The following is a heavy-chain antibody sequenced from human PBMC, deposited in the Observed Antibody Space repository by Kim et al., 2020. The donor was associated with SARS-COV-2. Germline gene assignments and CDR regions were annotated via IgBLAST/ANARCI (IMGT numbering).Heavy chain of an antibody. CDR1: GGTFSSYA. J-gene: IGHJ3*02. Sequence: SVKVSCKASGGTFSSYAISWVRQAPGQGLEWMGGIIPIFGTANYAQKFQGRVTITADESTSTAYMELSSLRSEDTAVYYCARGGPSALMLFDIWGQGTMVTVSS. CDR3: ARGGPSALMLFDI. V-gene: IGHV1-69*13. D-gene: IGHD1-26*01. CDR2: IIPIFGTA.